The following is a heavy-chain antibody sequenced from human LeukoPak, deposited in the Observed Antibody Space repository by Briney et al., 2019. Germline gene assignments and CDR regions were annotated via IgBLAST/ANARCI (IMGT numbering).Heavy chain of an antibody. Sequence: KPSATLSLTCTVSGGSISSYYWSWIRQPAGKGLEWIGHMYISGSTNYNPSLKSRVTMSLDTSKNQFSLKLSSVTAADTAVYYCARVFRSSWYVYFDYWGQGTLVTVSS. CDR2: MYISGST. CDR1: GGSISSYY. J-gene: IGHJ4*02. V-gene: IGHV4-4*07. D-gene: IGHD6-13*01. CDR3: ARVFRSSWYVYFDY.